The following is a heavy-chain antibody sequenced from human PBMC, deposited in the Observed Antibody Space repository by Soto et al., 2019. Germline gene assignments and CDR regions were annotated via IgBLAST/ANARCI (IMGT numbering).Heavy chain of an antibody. J-gene: IGHJ6*03. CDR1: GGTFSSYT. D-gene: IGHD3-16*01. Sequence: SVKVSCKASGGTFSSYTISWVRQAPGQGLEWMGRIIPILGIANYAQKFQGRVTITADKSTSTAYMELSSLRSEDTAVYYCARDPSVSSVVYYMDVWGKGTTVTVSS. CDR2: IIPILGIA. V-gene: IGHV1-69*04. CDR3: ARDPSVSSVVYYMDV.